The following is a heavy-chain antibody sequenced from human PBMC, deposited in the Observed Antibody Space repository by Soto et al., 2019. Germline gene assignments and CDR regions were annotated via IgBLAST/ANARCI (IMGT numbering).Heavy chain of an antibody. Sequence: QLQLQESGPGLVKPSETLSLTCSVSGDSIRSSRYYRCWIRQSPGQALEWIWSIYGGGSTFYNPHIKSGANTSVHKSKNQFSLKRTSATGAETAVYYCARHLRSTPGNRTTPLNLFDSWGQGTLVIVSS. CDR1: GDSIRSSRYY. V-gene: IGHV4-39*01. CDR2: IYGGGST. J-gene: IGHJ4*02. CDR3: ARHLRSTPGNRTTPLNLFDS. D-gene: IGHD1-1*01.